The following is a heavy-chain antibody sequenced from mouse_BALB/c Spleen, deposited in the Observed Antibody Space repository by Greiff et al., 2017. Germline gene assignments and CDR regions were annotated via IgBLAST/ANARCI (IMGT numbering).Heavy chain of an antibody. D-gene: IGHD1-1*01. V-gene: IGHV5-4*02. J-gene: IGHJ4*01. CDR2: ISDGGSYT. CDR3: ARDASLYGSSYAMDY. Sequence: EVMLVESGGGLVKPGGSLKLSCAASGFTFSDYYMYWVRQTPEKRLEWVATISDGGSYTYYPDSVKGRFTFSRDNAKNNLYLQMSSLKSEDTAMYYCARDASLYGSSYAMDYWGQGTSVTVSS. CDR1: GFTFSDYY.